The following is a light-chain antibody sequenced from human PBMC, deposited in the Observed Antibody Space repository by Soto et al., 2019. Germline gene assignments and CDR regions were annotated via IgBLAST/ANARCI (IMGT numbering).Light chain of an antibody. CDR2: AAF. J-gene: IGKJ3*01. CDR1: QSISNY. Sequence: DIQMTQATSSLSASVGDRVTITCRASQSISNYLNWYKQKPGKAPELLIYAAFSLQSGVPSRFSGSGSGTDFTLTISSLQPEDFATYYCQQSYSTPQTFGPGTKVDIK. V-gene: IGKV1-39*01. CDR3: QQSYSTPQT.